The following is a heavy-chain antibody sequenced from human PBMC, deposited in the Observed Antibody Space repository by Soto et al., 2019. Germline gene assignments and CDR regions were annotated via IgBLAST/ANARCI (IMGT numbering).Heavy chain of an antibody. CDR3: ASSRKLSFDY. D-gene: IGHD5-18*01. Sequence: SSETLSLTYTVSGGSISSYYWSWIRQPPGKGLEWIGYIYYSGSTNYNPSLKSRVTISVDTSKNQFSLKLSSVTAADTAVYYCASSRKLSFDYWGQGTLVTVSS. CDR1: GGSISSYY. J-gene: IGHJ4*02. V-gene: IGHV4-59*01. CDR2: IYYSGST.